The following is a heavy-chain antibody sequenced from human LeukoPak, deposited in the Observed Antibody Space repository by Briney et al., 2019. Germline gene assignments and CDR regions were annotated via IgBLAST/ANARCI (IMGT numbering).Heavy chain of an antibody. CDR3: AKDRMGAIMYFDD. V-gene: IGHV3-30*04. Sequence: QPGGSLRLSCAASGFTFSSYAMHWVRQAPGEGLEWVAVISYDGSNKYYADSVKGRFTISRDNSKNTLYLQMSSLRAEDTAVYYCAKDRMGAIMYFDDWGQGTLVTVSS. J-gene: IGHJ4*02. CDR2: ISYDGSNK. D-gene: IGHD3-10*01. CDR1: GFTFSSYA.